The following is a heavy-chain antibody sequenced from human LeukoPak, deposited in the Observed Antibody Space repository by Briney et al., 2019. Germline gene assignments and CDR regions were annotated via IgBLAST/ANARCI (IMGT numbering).Heavy chain of an antibody. J-gene: IGHJ4*02. CDR3: AREGGWATTANDY. V-gene: IGHV3-48*03. D-gene: IGHD1-1*01. CDR1: GFTFSTYE. CDR2: ISGSGSTI. Sequence: TGGSLRLSCTASGFTFSTYEMNWVRQAPGKGLEWVSYISGSGSTIYYAESVKGRFSISRDNAKNSLYLQMSSLRAEDTALYYCAREGGWATTANDYWGQGTLVTVSS.